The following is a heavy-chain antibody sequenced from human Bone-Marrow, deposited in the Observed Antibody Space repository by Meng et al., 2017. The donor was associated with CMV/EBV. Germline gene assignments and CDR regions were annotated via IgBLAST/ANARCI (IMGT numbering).Heavy chain of an antibody. V-gene: IGHV3-30*02. J-gene: IGHJ6*02. D-gene: IGHD2-8*01. CDR1: GSTFSSYG. Sequence: GESLKISCAASGSTFSSYGMRWVRQAPGKGLEWVAFIRYDGSNKYYADSVKGRFTISRDNSKNTLYLQMNSLRAEDTAVYYCAKDLRRICTLKEYYYYGMDVWGQGTTVTVSS. CDR3: AKDLRRICTLKEYYYYGMDV. CDR2: IRYDGSNK.